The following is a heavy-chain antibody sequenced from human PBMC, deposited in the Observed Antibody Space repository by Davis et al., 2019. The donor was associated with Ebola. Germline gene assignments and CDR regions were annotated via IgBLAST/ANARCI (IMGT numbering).Heavy chain of an antibody. CDR2: INHSGST. CDR1: GGSFSGYY. Sequence: PGGSLRLSCAVYGGSFSGYYWSWIRQPPGKGLEWIGEINHSGSTNYNPSLKSRVPISVDTSKNQFSLKLSSVTAADTAVYYCARGDRQQLARIDYWGQGTLVTVSS. D-gene: IGHD6-13*01. V-gene: IGHV4-34*01. J-gene: IGHJ4*02. CDR3: ARGDRQQLARIDY.